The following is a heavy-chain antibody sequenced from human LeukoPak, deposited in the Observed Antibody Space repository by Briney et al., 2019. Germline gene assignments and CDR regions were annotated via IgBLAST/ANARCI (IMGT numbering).Heavy chain of an antibody. CDR2: ISYDGSNK. CDR3: ARAQGYYYDSSVSWFDP. CDR1: GSTFSSYA. D-gene: IGHD3-22*01. V-gene: IGHV3-30*04. Sequence: PGRSLRLSCAASGSTFSSYAMHWVRQAPGKGLEWVAVISYDGSNKYYADSVKGRFTISRDNSKNTLYLQMNSLRPEDTAVYYCARAQGYYYDSSVSWFDPWGQGTLVTVSS. J-gene: IGHJ5*02.